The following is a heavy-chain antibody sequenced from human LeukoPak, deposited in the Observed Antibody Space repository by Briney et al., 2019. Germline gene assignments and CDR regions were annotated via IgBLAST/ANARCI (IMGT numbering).Heavy chain of an antibody. J-gene: IGHJ4*02. CDR1: GGSISSYY. Sequence: SETLSLTCTVSGGSISSYYWSWIRQPPGKGLEWIGYIQYSGSTNYNPSLKSRVTISVDTSKKQFSLNLSSVIGADAGRYYGPRSLRGDYVDYWGQGALVTVSS. V-gene: IGHV4-59*01. CDR3: PRSLRGDYVDY. CDR2: IQYSGST. D-gene: IGHD2-21*02.